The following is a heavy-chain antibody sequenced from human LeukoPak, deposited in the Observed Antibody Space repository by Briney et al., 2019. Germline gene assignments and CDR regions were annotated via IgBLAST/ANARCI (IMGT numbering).Heavy chain of an antibody. Sequence: GRSLRLSCAASGFTFSSYGMNWVRQAPGKGLEWVSSISSSSTNIDYADTVKGRFTISRDNAKNSVYLHMNSLRAEDTAVYYCARDRHFVAFDIWGQGTMVTVSS. J-gene: IGHJ3*02. CDR1: GFTFSSYG. CDR3: ARDRHFVAFDI. CDR2: ISSSSTNI. V-gene: IGHV3-21*01. D-gene: IGHD3-3*02.